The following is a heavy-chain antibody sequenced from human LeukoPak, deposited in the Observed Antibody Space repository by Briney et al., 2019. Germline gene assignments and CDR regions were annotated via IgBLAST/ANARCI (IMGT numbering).Heavy chain of an antibody. D-gene: IGHD5-24*01. J-gene: IGHJ4*02. CDR2: ISYSGST. Sequence: SETLSLTCTVSGGSISSYYWSWIRQPPGKGLEWIGYISYSGSTNYNPSLKSRVTMSVDTSKNQFSLKLSSVTAADTAVYYCARLSGVATITDWGRGNLVTVSS. CDR1: GGSISSYY. V-gene: IGHV4-59*08. CDR3: ARLSGVATITD.